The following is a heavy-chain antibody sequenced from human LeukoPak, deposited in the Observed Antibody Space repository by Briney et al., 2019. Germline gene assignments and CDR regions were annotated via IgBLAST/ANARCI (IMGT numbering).Heavy chain of an antibody. D-gene: IGHD3-10*01. Sequence: ASVKVSCKASGYTFTGYYMHWVRQAPGQGLEWMGWINPNSGGTNYAQKFQGRVTMTGDTSISTAYMELSRLRSDDTAVYYCARIRITMVRELKYNWFDPWGQGTLVTVSS. J-gene: IGHJ5*02. CDR1: GYTFTGYY. CDR2: INPNSGGT. V-gene: IGHV1-2*02. CDR3: ARIRITMVRELKYNWFDP.